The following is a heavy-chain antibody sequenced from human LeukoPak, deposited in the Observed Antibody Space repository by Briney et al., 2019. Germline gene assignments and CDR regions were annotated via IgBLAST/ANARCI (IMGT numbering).Heavy chain of an antibody. CDR3: AKFSRRDGYNFLDY. V-gene: IGHV3-74*01. CDR1: GFTFSSYW. J-gene: IGHJ4*02. D-gene: IGHD5-24*01. Sequence: GGSLRLSCAASGFTFSSYWMHWVRQAPGKGLVWVSRINSDGSSTSYADSVKGRFTISRDNSKNTLYLQMNSLRAEDTAVYYCAKFSRRDGYNFLDYWGQGTLVTVSS. CDR2: INSDGSST.